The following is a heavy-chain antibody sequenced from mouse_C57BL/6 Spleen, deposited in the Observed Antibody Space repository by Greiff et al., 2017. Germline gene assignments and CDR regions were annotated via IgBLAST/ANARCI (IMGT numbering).Heavy chain of an antibody. CDR3: AIITTVVATDY. D-gene: IGHD1-1*01. J-gene: IGHJ2*01. V-gene: IGHV1-64*01. CDR2: IHPNSCRT. CDR1: GYTFTSYW. Sequence: VQLQQPGAELVKPGASVKLSCKASGYTFTSYWLHWVKQRPGQGLEWIGMIHPNSCRTNYNEKFKSKATLTVAKSSSPAYMKLSSLTSEDSAIYYCAIITTVVATDYWGQGTTLTVSS.